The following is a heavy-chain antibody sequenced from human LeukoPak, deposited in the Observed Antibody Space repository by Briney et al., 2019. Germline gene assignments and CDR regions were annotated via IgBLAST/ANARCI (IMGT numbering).Heavy chain of an antibody. J-gene: IGHJ4*02. CDR2: IGAYNGNT. D-gene: IGHD5/OR15-5a*01. CDR1: GYTFTNYG. Sequence: ASVKVSCKASGYTFTNYGIIRVRQAPGQGLEWMGWIGAYNGNTHNAQNLQGRVTMTTDTSTSTAYMELRSLRSGDTAVYYCARASSLYFDYWGQGTLVTVSS. CDR3: ARASSLYFDY. V-gene: IGHV1-18*01.